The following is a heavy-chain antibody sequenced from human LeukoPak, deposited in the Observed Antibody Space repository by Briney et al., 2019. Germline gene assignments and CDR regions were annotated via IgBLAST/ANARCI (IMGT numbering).Heavy chain of an antibody. Sequence: SETLSLTCTVSGGSISSYYWSWIRQPPGKGLEWIGYIYYSGSTNYNPSLKSRVTISVDTSKNQFSLKLSSVTAADTAVYYCAGGPGAIDFWSGYPSYYYGMDVWGQGTTVTVSS. J-gene: IGHJ6*02. CDR2: IYYSGST. D-gene: IGHD3-3*01. CDR3: AGGPGAIDFWSGYPSYYYGMDV. V-gene: IGHV4-59*01. CDR1: GGSISSYY.